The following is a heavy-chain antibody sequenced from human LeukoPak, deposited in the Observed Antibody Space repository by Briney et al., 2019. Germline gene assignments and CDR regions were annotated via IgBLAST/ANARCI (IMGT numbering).Heavy chain of an antibody. CDR3: ARGQTVSGAKYYFDF. J-gene: IGHJ4*02. CDR1: GFTFRDYG. Sequence: GRSLRLSCLPSGFTFRDYGLGWVRQAPGMGLEWVSFIRSRIYGGAPEYAASVRGRFSVSRDDSESIAYLQMNNLKSEDTAVYYCARGQTVSGAKYYFDFWSPGTLVTVSS. CDR2: IRSRIYGGAP. D-gene: IGHD3-10*01. V-gene: IGHV3-49*04.